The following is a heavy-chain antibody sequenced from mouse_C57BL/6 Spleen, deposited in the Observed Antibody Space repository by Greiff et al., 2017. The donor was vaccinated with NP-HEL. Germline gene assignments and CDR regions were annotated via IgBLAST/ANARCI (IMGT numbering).Heavy chain of an antibody. CDR3: ARSYGNPAWFAY. CDR2: IYWDDDK. Sequence: QVTLKVCGPGILQSSQTLSLTCSFSGFSLSTSGMGVSWIRQPSGKGLEWLAHIYWDDDKRYNPSLKSRLTISKDTSRNQVFLKITSVDTADTATYYCARSYGNPAWFAYWGQGTLVTVSA. V-gene: IGHV8-12*01. J-gene: IGHJ3*01. CDR1: GFSLSTSGMG. D-gene: IGHD2-1*01.